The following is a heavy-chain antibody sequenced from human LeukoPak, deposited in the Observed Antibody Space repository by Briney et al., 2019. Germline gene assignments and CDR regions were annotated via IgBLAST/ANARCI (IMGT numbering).Heavy chain of an antibody. V-gene: IGHV3-30*18. J-gene: IGHJ4*02. D-gene: IGHD6-19*01. CDR3: AKGLTRAVAFDYFDY. CDR1: GFTFSSYG. Sequence: GGSLRLSCAASGFTFSSYGMHWVRQAPGKGLEWVAVISYDGSNKYYADSVKGRFTISRGNSKNTLYLQMNSLRAEDTAVYYCAKGLTRAVAFDYFDYWGQGTLVTASS. CDR2: ISYDGSNK.